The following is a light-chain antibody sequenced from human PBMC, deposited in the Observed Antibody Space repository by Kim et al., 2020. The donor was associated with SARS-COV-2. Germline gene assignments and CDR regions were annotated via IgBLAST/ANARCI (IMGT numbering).Light chain of an antibody. V-gene: IGLV3-1*01. J-gene: IGLJ3*02. CDR2: QDT. CDR1: KLGDKF. CDR3: QAWDNSLNV. Sequence: VSPGQTASITCSGDKLGDKFACWYQQQPGQSPVLVIYQDTKRPSGIPERFSGSKSGNTATLTSGGTQAMDEADYYCQAWDNSLNVLGGGTKLTVL.